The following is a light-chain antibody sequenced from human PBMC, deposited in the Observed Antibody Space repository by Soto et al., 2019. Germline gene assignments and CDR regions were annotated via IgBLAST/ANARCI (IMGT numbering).Light chain of an antibody. CDR3: YSYGGSYYV. Sequence: QSVLTQPASVTGSPGRSITISCTETTIDVGSYSLVSWYQHHPGKAPQLMIYEASKRPSGVSNRFSGSKSGNTASLTISGLQAEDEADYYCYSYGGSYYVFGTGTKVTVL. V-gene: IGLV2-23*01. J-gene: IGLJ1*01. CDR1: TIDVGSYSL. CDR2: EAS.